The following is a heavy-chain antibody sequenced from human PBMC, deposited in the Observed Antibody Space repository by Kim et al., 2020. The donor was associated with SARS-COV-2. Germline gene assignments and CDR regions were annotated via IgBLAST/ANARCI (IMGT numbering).Heavy chain of an antibody. CDR1: GFTFSDYY. D-gene: IGHD2-15*01. CDR3: ARVDECSGGSCSFYWYFDL. CDR2: ISSSGSNI. Sequence: WGSLRLSCAASGFTFSDYYMSWIRQAPGKGLEWVSDISSSGSNIYYADSVKGRFTISRDNAKNSLYLQMNSLRAEDTAVYYCARVDECSGGSCSFYWYFDLWGRGTMVTVSS. V-gene: IGHV3-11*01. J-gene: IGHJ2*01.